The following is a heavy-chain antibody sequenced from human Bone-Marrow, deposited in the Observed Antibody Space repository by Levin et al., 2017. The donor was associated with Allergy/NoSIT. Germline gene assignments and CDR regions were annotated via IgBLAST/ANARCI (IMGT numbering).Heavy chain of an antibody. Sequence: GGSLRLSCAASGFTFSSYGMHWVRQAPGKGLEWVAVIWYDGSNKYYADSVKGRFTISRDNSKNTLYLQMNSLRAEDTAVYYCAREGVITFGGVIVSYYYYYYMDVWGKGTTVTVSS. J-gene: IGHJ6*03. V-gene: IGHV3-33*01. D-gene: IGHD3-16*02. CDR3: AREGVITFGGVIVSYYYYYYMDV. CDR2: IWYDGSNK. CDR1: GFTFSSYG.